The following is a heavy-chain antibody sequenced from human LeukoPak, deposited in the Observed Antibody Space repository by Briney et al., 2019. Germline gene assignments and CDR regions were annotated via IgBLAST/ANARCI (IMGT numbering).Heavy chain of an antibody. Sequence: PGGSLRLSCAASGFTFSSYWMSWVRQAPGKGLEWVANIKQDGSEKYYVDSVKGRFTISRDNAKNSLYLQMNSLRAEDTAVYYCARDPDSSGLKNDYWGQGTLVTVSS. CDR1: GFTFSSYW. D-gene: IGHD3-22*01. J-gene: IGHJ4*02. CDR3: ARDPDSSGLKNDY. CDR2: IKQDGSEK. V-gene: IGHV3-7*01.